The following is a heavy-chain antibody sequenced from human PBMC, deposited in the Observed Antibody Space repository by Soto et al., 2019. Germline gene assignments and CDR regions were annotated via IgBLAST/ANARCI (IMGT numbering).Heavy chain of an antibody. CDR1: GGSFSGYY. CDR2: INHSGST. D-gene: IGHD3-22*01. Sequence: SETLSLTCAVYGGSFSGYYWSWIRQPPGKGLEWIGEINHSGSTNYNPSLKSRVTISVDTSKNQFSLKLSSVTAADTAVYYCARGPNYYDSSGYTSYYFDYWGQGTLVTVS. CDR3: ARGPNYYDSSGYTSYYFDY. J-gene: IGHJ4*02. V-gene: IGHV4-34*01.